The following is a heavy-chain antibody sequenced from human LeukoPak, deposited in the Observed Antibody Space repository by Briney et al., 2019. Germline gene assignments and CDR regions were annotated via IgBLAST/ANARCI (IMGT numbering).Heavy chain of an antibody. D-gene: IGHD4-17*01. V-gene: IGHV4-61*08. CDR2: IYYISNT. Sequence: SETLSLTCTVSGASVGSAGYYWSWIRQPPGGGLEWIGYIYYISNTNYNPSLRSRVTMSVDPSKNQFSLKLNSVTAADTAVYYCARVYTVTTLDAFDIWGQGTMVTVSS. J-gene: IGHJ3*02. CDR3: ARVYTVTTLDAFDI. CDR1: GASVGSAGYY.